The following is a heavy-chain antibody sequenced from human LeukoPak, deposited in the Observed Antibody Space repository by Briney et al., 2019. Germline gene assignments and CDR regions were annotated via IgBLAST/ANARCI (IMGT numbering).Heavy chain of an antibody. D-gene: IGHD3-10*01. V-gene: IGHV3-13*01. CDR2: IDTAGHT. Sequence: GGSLRLSCAASGFTFSNYDMHWVRQATGKGLEWVSAIDTAGHTYYIDSVKGRFTISRENAKNSLYLQMNSLRAGDTAVYYCIRGGDGFDPCGQGTLVTVSS. CDR3: IRGGDGFDP. CDR1: GFTFSNYD. J-gene: IGHJ5*02.